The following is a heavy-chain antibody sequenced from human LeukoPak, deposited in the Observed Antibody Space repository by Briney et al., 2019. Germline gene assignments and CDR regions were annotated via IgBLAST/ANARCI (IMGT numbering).Heavy chain of an antibody. CDR2: IYPGDSDT. CDR3: ARRRGDMVRGVIITYFDY. CDR1: GYSFTSYW. Sequence: GESLKISCKGSGYSFTSYWIGWVRQMPGKGLEWMGIIYPGDSDTRYSPSFQGQVTISADKSISTAYLQWSSLKASDTAMYYCARRRGDMVRGVIITYFDYWGQGTLVTVSS. J-gene: IGHJ4*02. D-gene: IGHD3-10*01. V-gene: IGHV5-51*01.